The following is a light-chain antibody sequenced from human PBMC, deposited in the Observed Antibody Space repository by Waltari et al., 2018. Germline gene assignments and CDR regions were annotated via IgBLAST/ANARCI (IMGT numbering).Light chain of an antibody. Sequence: DVQMTQSPSSLSASVGDRVPITCRASQGINNYLIWYQQKPGNTSKSRIYDASTLQSWFPSRFSGRGSGKDFTLTIRSMQTEDFATYYCQQYYSYPLTFGGGNTVEIK. J-gene: IGKJ4*02. CDR3: QQYYSYPLT. CDR2: DAS. CDR1: QGINNY. V-gene: IGKV1-16*01.